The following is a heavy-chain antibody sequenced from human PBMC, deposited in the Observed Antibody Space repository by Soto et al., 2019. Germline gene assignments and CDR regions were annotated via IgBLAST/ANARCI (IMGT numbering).Heavy chain of an antibody. CDR1: GYTFTSYG. V-gene: IGHV1-18*01. CDR2: ISANNGNT. CDR3: ARVQSGYDFAY. D-gene: IGHD5-12*01. Sequence: SGYTFTSYGINWVPQAPGQGLEWMGWISANNGNTHYAQKLQGRVTMTTDTSTSTAYMELRSLRSDDTAVYYCARVQSGYDFAYWGQGTLVTVSS. J-gene: IGHJ4*02.